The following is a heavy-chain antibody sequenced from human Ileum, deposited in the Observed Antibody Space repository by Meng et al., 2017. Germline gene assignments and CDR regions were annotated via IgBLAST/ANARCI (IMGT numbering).Heavy chain of an antibody. V-gene: IGHV3-21*01. CDR3: VLMNTFTHPGED. J-gene: IGHJ4*02. Sequence: EVELVESGGGLVKPGGSLIRSCAGSGFTFSSYSMNWVRQAPGKGLEWVSFITGTSSYIYYADSVKGRFTISRDNAKNSLYLQMNSLRAEDTAVYFCVLMNTFTHPGEDWGQGTLVTVSS. CDR2: ITGTSSYI. CDR1: GFTFSSYS. D-gene: IGHD3-16*01.